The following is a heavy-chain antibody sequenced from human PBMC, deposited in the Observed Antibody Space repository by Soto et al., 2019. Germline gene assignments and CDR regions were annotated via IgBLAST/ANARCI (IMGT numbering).Heavy chain of an antibody. CDR3: ARLLHYGSGSPPADY. V-gene: IGHV1-69*13. D-gene: IGHD3-10*01. CDR1: GGTFSSYA. Sequence: SVKVSCKASGGTFSSYAISWVRQAPGQGLEWMGGIIPIFGTANYAQKFQGRVTITADESTSTAYMELSSLRSEDTAVYYCARLLHYGSGSPPADYWGQGTMVTVSS. J-gene: IGHJ4*02. CDR2: IIPIFGTA.